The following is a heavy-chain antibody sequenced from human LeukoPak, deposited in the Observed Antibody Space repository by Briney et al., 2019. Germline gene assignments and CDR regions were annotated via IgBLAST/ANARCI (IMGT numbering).Heavy chain of an antibody. Sequence: GESLKISCKGSGYSFTSYWIGWVRQMPGKGLEWIGIIYPGDSDTRYSPSFQGQVTISADKSISTAYLQWSSLKASDTAMYYCARPRIVGATDDAFDIWGQGTMVTVSS. D-gene: IGHD1-26*01. J-gene: IGHJ3*02. V-gene: IGHV5-51*01. CDR3: ARPRIVGATDDAFDI. CDR2: IYPGDSDT. CDR1: GYSFTSYW.